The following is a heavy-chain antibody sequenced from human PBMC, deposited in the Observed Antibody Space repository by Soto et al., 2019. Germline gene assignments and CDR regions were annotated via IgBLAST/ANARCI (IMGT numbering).Heavy chain of an antibody. Sequence: QVQPQESGPGLVKPSQTLSLTCTVSGGSISSDDYYWSWIRQHPGKGLEWIGYIHYSGSTFYNPSLKSRVTTSVDTSKGQFSLKLSSVTAADTAVYYCARESLAYCGGDCYSSPFDYWGQGVLVTVSS. CDR2: IHYSGST. CDR1: GGSISSDDYY. D-gene: IGHD2-21*02. CDR3: ARESLAYCGGDCYSSPFDY. J-gene: IGHJ4*02. V-gene: IGHV4-31*03.